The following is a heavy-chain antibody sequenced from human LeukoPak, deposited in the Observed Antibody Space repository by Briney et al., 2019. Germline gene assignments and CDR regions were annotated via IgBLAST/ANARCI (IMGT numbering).Heavy chain of an antibody. CDR3: VKDFGRNLGGPGY. D-gene: IGHD3-10*01. Sequence: GGSLRLSCAASGFTFSSYAMSWVRQAPGKGLEWVSAISGSGGSTYYADAVKGRFAISRDNSKSTLYLQMNSLRAEDTAMYYCVKDFGRNLGGPGYWGRGTLVTVSS. J-gene: IGHJ4*02. CDR1: GFTFSSYA. CDR2: ISGSGGST. V-gene: IGHV3-23*01.